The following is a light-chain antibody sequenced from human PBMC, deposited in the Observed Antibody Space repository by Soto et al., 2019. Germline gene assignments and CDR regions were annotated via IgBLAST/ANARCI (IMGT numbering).Light chain of an antibody. J-gene: IGLJ2*01. Sequence: QSVLTQPPSVSAAPRQKVTISCSGRSSNIGNNYVSWYQQLPGTAPKLLIYENNKRPSGIPDRFSGSKSGTSATLGITGLQTGDEADYYCGTWDSSLVFGGGTKLTVL. CDR2: ENN. CDR1: SSNIGNNY. V-gene: IGLV1-51*01. CDR3: GTWDSSLV.